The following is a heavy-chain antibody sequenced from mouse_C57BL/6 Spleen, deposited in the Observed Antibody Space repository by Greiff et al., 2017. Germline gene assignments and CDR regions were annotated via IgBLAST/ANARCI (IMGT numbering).Heavy chain of an antibody. V-gene: IGHV2-2*01. D-gene: IGHD1-1*01. CDR3: ASPGSSSYYAMDY. Sequence: VQRVESGPGLVQPSQSLSITCTVSGFSLTSYGVHWVRQSPGKGLEWLGVIWSGGSTDYNAAFISRLSISKDNSKSQVFFKMNSLQADDTAIYYCASPGSSSYYAMDYWGQGTSVTVSS. CDR2: IWSGGST. J-gene: IGHJ4*01. CDR1: GFSLTSYG.